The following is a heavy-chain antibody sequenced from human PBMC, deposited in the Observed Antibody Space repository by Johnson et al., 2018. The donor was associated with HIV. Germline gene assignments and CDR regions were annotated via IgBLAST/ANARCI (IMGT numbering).Heavy chain of an antibody. D-gene: IGHD1-26*01. J-gene: IGHJ3*02. CDR1: GFTFTSYW. V-gene: IGHV3-7*01. Sequence: VQLLESGGGLVQPGRSLRPSCVASGFTFTSYWMSWVRPAPGKGLEWVANIKPDGSEKYYVDSVTGRFTISRDNAKNSLYLQMNSLRAEDTAVYYCARDLSGSYRSDAFDIWGQGTMVTVSS. CDR3: ARDLSGSYRSDAFDI. CDR2: IKPDGSEK.